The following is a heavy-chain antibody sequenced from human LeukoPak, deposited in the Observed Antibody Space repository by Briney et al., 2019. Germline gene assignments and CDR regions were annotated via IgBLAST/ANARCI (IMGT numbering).Heavy chain of an antibody. D-gene: IGHD6-19*01. CDR1: GGSFSSYY. V-gene: IGHV4-59*01. CDR2: IYYSGST. CDR3: ARGRLARSPYFDY. Sequence: SETLSLTCTVSGGSFSSYYWTWIRQPPGKGLEWIGYIYYSGSTDYNPSLTSRVTISVDTSKNQFSLRLSSVTAADTAVYYCARGRLARSPYFDYWGQGTLVTVSS. J-gene: IGHJ4*02.